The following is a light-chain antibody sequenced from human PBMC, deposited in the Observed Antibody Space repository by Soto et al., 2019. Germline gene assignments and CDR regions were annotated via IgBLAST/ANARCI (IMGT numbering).Light chain of an antibody. J-gene: IGKJ3*01. Sequence: DIQMTQSPSSLTASVGERVTITCRASRSISDYLNWYQQRPGKAPQLLISSASTLQSGVPSRFSGGTSGTDFNLTISSLQPEDLGTYYCQQSYSSPFTFGPGTTLEI. CDR3: QQSYSSPFT. V-gene: IGKV1-39*01. CDR1: RSISDY. CDR2: SAS.